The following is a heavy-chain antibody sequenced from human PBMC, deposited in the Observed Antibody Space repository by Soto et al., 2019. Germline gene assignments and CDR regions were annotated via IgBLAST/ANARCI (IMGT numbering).Heavy chain of an antibody. J-gene: IGHJ4*02. CDR1: GFTFNAYY. CDR3: TVWIEGACY. CDR2: SKNRGQGFTI. V-gene: IGHV3-72*01. D-gene: IGHD3-16*01. Sequence: HLVASGGGLVQPGGSLRLSCAASGFTFNAYYMDWVRQAPGKGLEWVARSKNRGQGFTIEYAASLKGRFTISRDDSASALYPQMNSLETDDRAVYYCTVWIEGACYWGRGILVTVPS.